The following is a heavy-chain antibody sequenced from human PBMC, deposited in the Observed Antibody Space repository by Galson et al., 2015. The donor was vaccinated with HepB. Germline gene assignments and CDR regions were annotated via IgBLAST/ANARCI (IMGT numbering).Heavy chain of an antibody. CDR2: IWYDGTNK. CDR3: VREFSGLYYFDY. V-gene: IGHV3-33*08. J-gene: IGHJ4*02. CDR1: GFTFRNYG. D-gene: IGHD3-10*01. Sequence: SLRLSCAASGFTFRNYGMHWVRQAPGKGLEWVALIWYDGTNKYYADSVKGRFTISRDNSKSTLYLQMNSLRAEDTAVYYCVREFSGLYYFDYWGQGTLVTVSS.